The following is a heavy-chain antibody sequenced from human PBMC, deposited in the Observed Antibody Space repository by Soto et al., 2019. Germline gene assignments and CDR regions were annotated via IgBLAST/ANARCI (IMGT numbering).Heavy chain of an antibody. CDR2: INASGSTV. Sequence: EVQVVESGGGLVQPGGSLRLSCTASGFTFSNSNMNWVRQTPGKGLEWVSYINASGSTVHYADSVKGRFTISRDNAKSSLYLQMSSLRDEDTAVYYCASSGSYRLDYWGQGSLVTVSS. D-gene: IGHD1-26*01. V-gene: IGHV3-48*02. CDR1: GFTFSNSN. J-gene: IGHJ4*02. CDR3: ASSGSYRLDY.